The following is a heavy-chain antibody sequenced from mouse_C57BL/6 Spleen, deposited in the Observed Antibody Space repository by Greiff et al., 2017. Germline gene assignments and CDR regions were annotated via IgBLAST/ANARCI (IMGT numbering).Heavy chain of an antibody. CDR2: ISSGGSYT. CDR1: GFTFSSSG. Sequence: EVMLVESGGDLVKPGGSLKLSCAASGFTFSSSGMSWVRQTPDKRLAWVATISSGGSYTYYQDSVKGRFTISRDNAKNTLYLQMSSLKSKYTAMYYCAKRGYYGMDAIDYWGQGTSVTVSS. D-gene: IGHD1-1*01. J-gene: IGHJ4*01. V-gene: IGHV5-6*02. CDR3: AKRGYYGMDAIDY.